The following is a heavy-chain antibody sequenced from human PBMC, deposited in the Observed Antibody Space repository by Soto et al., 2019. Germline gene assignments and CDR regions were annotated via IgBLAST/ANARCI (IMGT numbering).Heavy chain of an antibody. V-gene: IGHV3-72*01. CDR3: ALNRADAFDI. J-gene: IGHJ3*02. CDR2: TRNKANSYTT. Sequence: GGSLRLSCAASGFTFSDHYMDWVRQAPGKGLEWVGRTRNKANSYTTEYAASEKGRFTIEKEDSKNSLYLQMNSMKTEATAVYYSALNRADAFDIWGQGTMVTVSS. CDR1: GFTFSDHY.